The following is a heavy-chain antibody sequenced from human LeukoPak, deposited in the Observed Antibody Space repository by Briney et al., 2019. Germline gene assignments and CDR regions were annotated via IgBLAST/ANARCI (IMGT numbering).Heavy chain of an antibody. D-gene: IGHD3-22*01. J-gene: IGHJ6*02. V-gene: IGHV4-59*01. CDR1: GDSISPYY. Sequence: SETLSLTCSVSGDSISPYYWSWIRQPPGKGLEWIGYIYYSGSTNYNPSLKSRVTISVDTSKNQFSLKLSSVTAADTAVYYCARTVKNYYDSSAHYYGMDVWGQGTTVTVSS. CDR3: ARTVKNYYDSSAHYYGMDV. CDR2: IYYSGST.